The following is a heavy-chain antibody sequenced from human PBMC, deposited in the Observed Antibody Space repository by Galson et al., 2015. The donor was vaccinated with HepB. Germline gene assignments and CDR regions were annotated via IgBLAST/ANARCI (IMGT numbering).Heavy chain of an antibody. D-gene: IGHD5-18*01. Sequence: SETLSLTCTVSGGSISSSSYYWGWIRQPPGKGLEWIGSIYYSGSTYYNPSLKSRVTISVDTSKNQFSLKLSSVTAADTAVYYCARSWIQLLGLFDYWGQGTLVTVSS. J-gene: IGHJ4*02. CDR2: IYYSGST. CDR3: ARSWIQLLGLFDY. CDR1: GGSISSSSYY. V-gene: IGHV4-39*01.